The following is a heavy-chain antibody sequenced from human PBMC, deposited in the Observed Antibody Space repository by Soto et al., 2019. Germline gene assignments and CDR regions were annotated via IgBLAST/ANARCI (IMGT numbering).Heavy chain of an antibody. J-gene: IGHJ6*03. CDR2: IHYSGST. CDR3: ARPRRGNGFDYYYYMDV. D-gene: IGHD1-1*01. CDR1: GGSIRSSSNY. V-gene: IGHV4-39*01. Sequence: ASETLSLTCTLSGGSIRSSSNYWGWIRQSPGKGLEWIGNIHYSGSTYYNPSLKSRVTISVDTSKNQFSLKLSSVTAADTAVYFCARPRRGNGFDYYYYMDVWGKGTTVTVSS.